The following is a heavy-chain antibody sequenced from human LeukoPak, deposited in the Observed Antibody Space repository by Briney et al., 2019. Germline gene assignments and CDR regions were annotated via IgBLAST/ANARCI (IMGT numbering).Heavy chain of an antibody. D-gene: IGHD6-19*01. J-gene: IGHJ5*02. Sequence: SETLSLTCTVSGGSISGYYWSWIRQPAGKGLEWIGRIYTGGSTNYNPSLRSRVTMSVDTSKNQFSLKLSSVTAADTAVYYCAGTSIAVADHCGQGTLVTVSS. V-gene: IGHV4-4*07. CDR3: AGTSIAVADH. CDR1: GGSISGYY. CDR2: IYTGGST.